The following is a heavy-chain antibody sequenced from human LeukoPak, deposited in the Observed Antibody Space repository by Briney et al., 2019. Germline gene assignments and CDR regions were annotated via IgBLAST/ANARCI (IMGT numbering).Heavy chain of an antibody. J-gene: IGHJ5*02. CDR1: GFAFSTYW. D-gene: IGHD2-21*02. V-gene: IGHV3-74*01. CDR3: ARSPNCGGDCS. CDR2: IDSDGTRT. Sequence: GGSLRLSCAASGFAFSTYWMHWVRHAPGKGLVWVSRIDSDGTRTTYADSVKGRFTISRDNAKNTLHLQMNSLRVEDTAVYYCARSPNCGGDCSWGQGTLVTVSS.